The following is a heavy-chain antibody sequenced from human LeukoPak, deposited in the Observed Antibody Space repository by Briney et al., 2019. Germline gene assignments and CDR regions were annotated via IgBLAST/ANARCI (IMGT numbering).Heavy chain of an antibody. V-gene: IGHV4-39*01. Sequence: SETLSLTCTVSGGSISSSSYYWGWIRQPPGKGLEWIGSIYYSGSTISVDTSKNQFSLKLSSVTAADTAVYYCARSVLYSGGYGSGEDFDYWGQGTLVTVSS. CDR1: GGSISSSSYY. J-gene: IGHJ4*02. CDR2: IYYSGS. CDR3: ARSVLYSGGYGSGEDFDY. D-gene: IGHD1-26*01.